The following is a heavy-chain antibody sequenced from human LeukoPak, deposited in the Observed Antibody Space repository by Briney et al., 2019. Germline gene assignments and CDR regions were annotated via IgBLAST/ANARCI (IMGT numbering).Heavy chain of an antibody. J-gene: IGHJ6*03. CDR3: AKDSYTRAYYYYMDV. CDR2: INTDGSST. V-gene: IGHV3-74*01. Sequence: PGGSLRLSCAASGFTFSNYWMHWVRQAPGKGLVWVSRINTDGSSTNYAGSVKGRFTISRDNSKNSLYLQMNSLRTEDTALYYCAKDSYTRAYYYYMDVWGKGTTVTVSS. D-gene: IGHD1-1*01. CDR1: GFTFSNYW.